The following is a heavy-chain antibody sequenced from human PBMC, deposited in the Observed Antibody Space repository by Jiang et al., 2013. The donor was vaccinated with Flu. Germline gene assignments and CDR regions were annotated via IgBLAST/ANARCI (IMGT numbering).Heavy chain of an antibody. V-gene: IGHV3-49*02. CDR2: IRSKAYGGTT. CDR3: TRDPPNYYDSSAFSDY. D-gene: IGHD3-22*01. Sequence: SWVRQAPGKGLEWVGFIRSKAYGGTTKYAASVKGRFTISRDDSKSIAYLQMNSLKTEDTAVYYCTRDPPNYYDSSAFSDYWGQGTLVTVSS. J-gene: IGHJ4*02.